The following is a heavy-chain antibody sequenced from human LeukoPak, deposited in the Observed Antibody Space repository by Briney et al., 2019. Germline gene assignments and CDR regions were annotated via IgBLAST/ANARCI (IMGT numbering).Heavy chain of an antibody. Sequence: GGSLRLSCAASGFTFSSYWMSWVRQAPGKGLEWVANIKQDGSEKYYVDSVKGRFTISRDNAKNSLYLQMNSLRAEDTAVYYCARDIVVVPAAMSDYYYYYMDVWGKGTTVTVSS. J-gene: IGHJ6*03. CDR2: IKQDGSEK. D-gene: IGHD2-2*01. CDR1: GFTFSSYW. V-gene: IGHV3-7*01. CDR3: ARDIVVVPAAMSDYYYYYMDV.